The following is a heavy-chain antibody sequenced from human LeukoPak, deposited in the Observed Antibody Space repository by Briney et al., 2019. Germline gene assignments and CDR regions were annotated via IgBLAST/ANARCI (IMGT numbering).Heavy chain of an antibody. CDR3: ARDGGYSSGWVPGYFDY. J-gene: IGHJ4*02. V-gene: IGHV3-23*01. Sequence: PGGSLRLSCAASGFTFNNYAMSWVRQTPGKGPEWVSGISGSASSTYYTDSVKGRFTISRDNSKNTLYLQMNSLRAEDTAVYYCARDGGYSSGWVPGYFDYWGQGTLVTVSS. CDR2: ISGSASST. CDR1: GFTFNNYA. D-gene: IGHD6-19*01.